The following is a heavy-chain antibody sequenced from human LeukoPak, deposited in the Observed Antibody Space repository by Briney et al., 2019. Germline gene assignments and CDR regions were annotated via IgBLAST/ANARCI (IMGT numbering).Heavy chain of an antibody. CDR1: GGTFSSYA. D-gene: IGHD3-22*01. J-gene: IGHJ4*02. CDR3: AREGESGYYSGGLDY. Sequence: ASVKVSCKASGGTFSSYAISWVRQAPGQGLEWMGWINTNTGNPTYAQGFTGRFVFSLDTSVSTAYLQISSLKAEDTAVYYCAREGESGYYSGGLDYWGQGTLVTVSS. V-gene: IGHV7-4-1*02. CDR2: INTNTGNP.